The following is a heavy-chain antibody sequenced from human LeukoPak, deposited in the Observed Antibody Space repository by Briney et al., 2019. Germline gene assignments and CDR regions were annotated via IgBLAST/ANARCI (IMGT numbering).Heavy chain of an antibody. CDR2: IYSGGST. J-gene: IGHJ6*02. CDR3: ARDRGYSYGYGMDV. Sequence: GGSLRLSCAASAFTVRSNYMSWVREAPGKGLEWVSVIYSGGSTYYADSVKGRFTISRDNSKNTLYLQMNSLRAEDTAVYYCARDRGYSYGYGMDVWGQGTTVTVSS. CDR1: AFTVRSNY. V-gene: IGHV3-53*01. D-gene: IGHD5-18*01.